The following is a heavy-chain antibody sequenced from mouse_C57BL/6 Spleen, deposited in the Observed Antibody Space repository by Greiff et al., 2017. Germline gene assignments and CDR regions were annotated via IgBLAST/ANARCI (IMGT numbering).Heavy chain of an antibody. CDR3: ARGVYGNYPDY. Sequence: QVQLKQPGAELVKPGASVKLSCKASGYTFTSYRMHWVKQRPGQGLEWIGMIHPNSGSTNYNEKFKSKATLTVDKSSSTAYMQLSSLTSEDSAVYYCARGVYGNYPDYWGQGTTLTVSS. D-gene: IGHD2-1*01. V-gene: IGHV1-64*01. CDR2: IHPNSGST. CDR1: GYTFTSYR. J-gene: IGHJ2*01.